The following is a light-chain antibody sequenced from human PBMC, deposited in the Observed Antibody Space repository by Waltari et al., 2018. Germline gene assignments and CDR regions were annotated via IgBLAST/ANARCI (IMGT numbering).Light chain of an antibody. CDR2: DVS. Sequence: QSALTQPASVSGSPGQSITISCTGTSSDVGGYNYVCWYQQYPRKAPKRMIYDVSSRPSGVSNRFSGSKSGNTASLTISGLQAEDEADYYCASYTSSSTWVFGGGTKLTVL. CDR3: ASYTSSSTWV. CDR1: SSDVGGYNY. J-gene: IGLJ3*02. V-gene: IGLV2-14*01.